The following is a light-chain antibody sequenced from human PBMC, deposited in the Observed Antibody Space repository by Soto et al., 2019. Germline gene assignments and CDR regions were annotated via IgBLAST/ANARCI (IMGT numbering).Light chain of an antibody. V-gene: IGLV1-40*01. CDR2: GNS. Sequence: QSVLTQPPSVSGAPGQRVTISCTGSSSNIGAGYDVHWYQQVPGTAPKLLIHGNSNRPSGVPDRFSGSKSGTSASLAITGLQAEDEADYYCQSYDSCLSGWVFGGGTKLTVL. CDR1: SSNIGAGYD. J-gene: IGLJ3*02. CDR3: QSYDSCLSGWV.